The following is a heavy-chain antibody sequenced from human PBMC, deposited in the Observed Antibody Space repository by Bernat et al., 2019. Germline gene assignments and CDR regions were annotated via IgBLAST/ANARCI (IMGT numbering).Heavy chain of an antibody. D-gene: IGHD4-17*01. CDR3: ARRTLETTGPADEC. Sequence: QVQLQESGPGLVKPSQTLSLTCSVSGGSISSTGYYWSWIRQHPGKGLEWIGYIYYSGSTYYNPSLKSRVTISVDTSKNQFSLKLSSVTAADTAVYYCARRTLETTGPADECWGQGTLVTVSS. CDR1: GGSISSTGYY. CDR2: IYYSGST. V-gene: IGHV4-31*03. J-gene: IGHJ4*02.